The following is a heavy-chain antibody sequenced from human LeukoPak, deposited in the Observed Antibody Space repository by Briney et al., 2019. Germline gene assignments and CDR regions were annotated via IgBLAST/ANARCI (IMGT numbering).Heavy chain of an antibody. J-gene: IGHJ6*03. D-gene: IGHD5-12*01. CDR1: GGSFSNYY. CDR2: INHSGST. CDR3: ARHKIGYDHYYYMDV. V-gene: IGHV4-34*01. Sequence: SETLSLTCAVYGGSFSNYYWSWIRQPPGKGLEWIGEINHSGSTNYNPSLKSRVTISVDTSKNQFSLKLSSVTAADTAVYYCARHKIGYDHYYYMDVWGKGTTVTISS.